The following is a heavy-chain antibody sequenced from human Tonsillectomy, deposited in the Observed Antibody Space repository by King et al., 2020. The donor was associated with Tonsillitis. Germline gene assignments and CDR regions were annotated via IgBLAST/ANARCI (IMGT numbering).Heavy chain of an antibody. CDR2: MNWNGGST. V-gene: IGHV3-20*01. J-gene: IGHJ4*02. CDR1: GFIFDDYG. D-gene: IGHD4-17*01. Sequence: VQLVESGGGVVRPGGSLRLSCAASGFIFDDYGMSWVRQAPGKGLEWGSGMNWNGGSTVYADSVKGRFTISRDNAKNSLYLQMNSLRAEDTALYHCARTLRVTTSSLPDYWGQGTLVTVSS. CDR3: ARTLRVTTSSLPDY.